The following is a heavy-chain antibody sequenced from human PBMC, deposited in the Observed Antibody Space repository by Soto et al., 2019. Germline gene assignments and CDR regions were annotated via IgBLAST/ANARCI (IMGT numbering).Heavy chain of an antibody. J-gene: IGHJ4*02. CDR3: VKAPAFSSGLWGSFDY. V-gene: IGHV3-23*01. Sequence: EVQLLESGGGLVQPEGSLRLSCAASGFTFSSYAMSWVRQAPGKGLEWVSTIGSSTYYADSVKGRFTISRDNSKNTLYLQMNSLRAEDTAVYFCVKAPAFSSGLWGSFDYWGQGTLVTASS. CDR1: GFTFSSYA. CDR2: IGSST. D-gene: IGHD6-19*01.